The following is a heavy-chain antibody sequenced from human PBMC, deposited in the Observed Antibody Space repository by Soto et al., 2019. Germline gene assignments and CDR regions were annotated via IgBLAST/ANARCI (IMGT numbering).Heavy chain of an antibody. CDR2: IIPIFGTG. V-gene: IGHV1-69*13. CDR1: GGTFSSYA. D-gene: IGHD2-15*01. J-gene: IGHJ5*02. Sequence: ASVKVSCKASGGTFSSYAISWVRQAPGQGIEWMGGIIPIFGTGNYAQKFQGRVTITADESTSTAYMELSSLRSEDTAVYYCARARTSSCPVGCWFDPWGQGTLVTVSS. CDR3: ARARTSSCPVGCWFDP.